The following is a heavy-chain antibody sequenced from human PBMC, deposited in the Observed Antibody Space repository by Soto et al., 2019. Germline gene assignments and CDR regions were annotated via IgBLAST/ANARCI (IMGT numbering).Heavy chain of an antibody. CDR2: INHSGST. CDR1: GGSFSGYY. V-gene: IGHV4-34*01. Sequence: SETLSLTCAVYGGSFSGYYWSWIRQPPGKGLEWIGEINHSGSTNYNPSLKSRVTISVDTSKNQFSLKLSSVTAADTAVYYCARGGFRGIDPWGQGTLVTVSS. J-gene: IGHJ5*02. CDR3: ARGGFRGIDP. D-gene: IGHD3-16*01.